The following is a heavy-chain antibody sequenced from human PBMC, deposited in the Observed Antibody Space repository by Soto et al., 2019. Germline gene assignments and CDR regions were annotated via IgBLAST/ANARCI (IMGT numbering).Heavy chain of an antibody. CDR1: GFTFSSYG. CDR2: IWYDGSNK. Sequence: QVQLVESGGGVVQPGRSLRLSCAASGFTFSSYGMHWVRQAPGKGLEWVAVIWYDGSNKYYADSVKGRFTISRDNSKNTLYLQMNSLRAEDTAVYYCVRDLLGDYYYYGMDVWGQGTTVTVSS. D-gene: IGHD3-16*01. CDR3: VRDLLGDYYYYGMDV. V-gene: IGHV3-33*01. J-gene: IGHJ6*02.